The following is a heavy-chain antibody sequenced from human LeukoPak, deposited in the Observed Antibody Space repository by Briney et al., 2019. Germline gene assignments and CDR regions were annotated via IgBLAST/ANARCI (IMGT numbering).Heavy chain of an antibody. V-gene: IGHV3-64D*06. CDR3: MKGFLGSSIAVAGY. CDR2: ISSNGGST. J-gene: IGHJ4*02. Sequence: PGGSLRLSCSAPGFTFSSYAMHWVRQAPGKGLEYVSAISSNGGSTYYADSVKGRFTISRDNSKNTLYLQMSSLRAEDTAVYYCMKGFLGSSIAVAGYWGQGTLVTVSS. CDR1: GFTFSSYA. D-gene: IGHD6-19*01.